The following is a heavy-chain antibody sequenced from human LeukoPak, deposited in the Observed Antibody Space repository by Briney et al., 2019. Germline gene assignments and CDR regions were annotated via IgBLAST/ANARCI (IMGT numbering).Heavy chain of an antibody. J-gene: IGHJ6*03. Sequence: GGSLRLSCAASGFTFSSYEMNWVRQAPGKGLEWVSYISSSGSTIYYADSVKGRFTISRDNAKNSLYLQMNSLRAEDTAVYYCARDGNYGSGYYYMDVWGKGTTVTISS. D-gene: IGHD3-10*01. V-gene: IGHV3-48*03. CDR2: ISSSGSTI. CDR3: ARDGNYGSGYYYMDV. CDR1: GFTFSSYE.